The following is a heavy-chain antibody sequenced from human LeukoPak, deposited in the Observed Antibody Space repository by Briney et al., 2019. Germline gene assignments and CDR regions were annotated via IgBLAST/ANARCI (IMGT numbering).Heavy chain of an antibody. Sequence: GESLKISCKGSGYSFTSYWIGWVRQMPGKGLEWMGIIYPGDSDTRYRPSFQGQVTISADKSISTAYLQWSSLKASDTAMYYCAITQPYYYDSSGYYNYWGQGTLVTVSS. CDR2: IYPGDSDT. V-gene: IGHV5-51*01. J-gene: IGHJ4*02. CDR1: GYSFTSYW. CDR3: AITQPYYYDSSGYYNY. D-gene: IGHD3-22*01.